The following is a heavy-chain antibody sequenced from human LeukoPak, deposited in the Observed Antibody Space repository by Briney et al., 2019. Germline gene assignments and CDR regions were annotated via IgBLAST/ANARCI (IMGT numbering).Heavy chain of an antibody. J-gene: IGHJ4*02. CDR2: ISSSSSTI. CDR3: ARGMDF. Sequence: GGSLRLSCAASGFTVSSDYMSWVRQAPGKGLEWVSYISSSSSTIYYADSVKGRFTISRDNAKNSLYLQMNSLRAEDTAVYYCARGMDFWGQGTLVTVSS. D-gene: IGHD2-2*03. CDR1: GFTVSSDY. V-gene: IGHV3-48*01.